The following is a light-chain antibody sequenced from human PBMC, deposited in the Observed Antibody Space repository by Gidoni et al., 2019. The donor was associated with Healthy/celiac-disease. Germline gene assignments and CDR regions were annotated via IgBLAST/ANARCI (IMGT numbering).Light chain of an antibody. CDR2: RAS. CDR3: QVWDSSTAVV. J-gene: IGLJ2*01. Sequence: SYQLTQPLSVSVALGQTARITCGGTNIGSKNVHWYQQKSGQAPVLVTYRASNRPSGIPERFSGSTSGNTAPLTISRAQAGDEADYYCQVWDSSTAVVFGGGTKLTVL. V-gene: IGLV3-9*01. CDR1: NIGSKN.